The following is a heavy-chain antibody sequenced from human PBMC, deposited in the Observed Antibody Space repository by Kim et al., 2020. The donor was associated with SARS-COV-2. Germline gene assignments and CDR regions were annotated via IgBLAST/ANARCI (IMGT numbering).Heavy chain of an antibody. J-gene: IGHJ4*01. CDR3: ARGENDYVWGSHLAY. D-gene: IGHD3-16*01. V-gene: IGHV3-64*01. CDR2: ISGNGATT. CDR1: GFTSSAYS. Sequence: GGSLRLSCAASGFTSSAYSMHWVRQAPGKGLEYVSAISGNGATTYYLQSLKGRFSISRDNTKNTMYLQVGSLRPEDTAVYYCARGENDYVWGSHLAYWG.